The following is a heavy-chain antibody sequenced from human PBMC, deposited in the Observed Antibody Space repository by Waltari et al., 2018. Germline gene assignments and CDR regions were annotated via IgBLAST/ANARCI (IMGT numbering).Heavy chain of an antibody. CDR1: GYTHSESS. CDR3: ATVTLHCGGDCFLDY. D-gene: IGHD2-21*02. CDR2: LDPEDGET. J-gene: IGHJ4*02. Sequence: QVQLLQSGAEVKKPGASVKVSCKVSGYTHSESSMHWVRQAPGKGLEWMGGLDPEDGETNYAQKFQGRVTMTEDTSTDTAYMELSSLRSEDTAVYYCATVTLHCGGDCFLDYWGQGTLVTVSS. V-gene: IGHV1-24*01.